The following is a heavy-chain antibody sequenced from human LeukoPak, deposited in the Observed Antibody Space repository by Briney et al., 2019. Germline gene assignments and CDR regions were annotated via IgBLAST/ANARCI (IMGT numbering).Heavy chain of an antibody. V-gene: IGHV4-34*01. Sequence: GSLRLSRVVSGLTLSNYGMSGVRQAPGKGLEGIGEMNPSGSTNYNPSLKSRVTISVDTSKNQFSLELSSVTAADTAVYYCARGRQDVTMIVVVMTAVSYYLDVWGKGTTVTVS. J-gene: IGHJ6*03. CDR1: GLTLSNYG. CDR3: ARGRQDVTMIVVVMTAVSYYLDV. D-gene: IGHD3-22*01. CDR2: MNPSGST.